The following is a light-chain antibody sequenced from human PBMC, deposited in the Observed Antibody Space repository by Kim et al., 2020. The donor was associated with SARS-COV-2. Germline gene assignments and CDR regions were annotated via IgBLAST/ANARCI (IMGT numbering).Light chain of an antibody. V-gene: IGKV3-15*01. J-gene: IGKJ1*01. Sequence: VSPGERANHTCRDSRRVNSDLAWYRQKPGQAPRLHLYGASTRATGIPARFSGGGSGTEFTLTISSMQSEDFAVYGCQQYSNWRWTFGQGTNEDIK. CDR3: QQYSNWRWT. CDR2: GAS. CDR1: RRVNSD.